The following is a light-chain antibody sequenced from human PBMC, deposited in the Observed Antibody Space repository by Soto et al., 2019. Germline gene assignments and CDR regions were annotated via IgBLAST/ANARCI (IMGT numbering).Light chain of an antibody. V-gene: IGLV2-14*01. CDR2: DVT. CDR3: SSFTSSITYV. Sequence: QSALTQPASVSGSPGQSITISCTGTSSDVGGYNSVSWYRQDPGKAPKLMIYDVTNRPSGVSNRFSGSKSGNTASLTISGLQAEDEADYYCSSFTSSITYVFGTGTNVTV. J-gene: IGLJ1*01. CDR1: SSDVGGYNS.